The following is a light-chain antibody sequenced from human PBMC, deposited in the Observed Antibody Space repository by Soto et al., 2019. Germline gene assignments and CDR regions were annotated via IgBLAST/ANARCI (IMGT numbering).Light chain of an antibody. CDR3: QSYDNNVSGWV. J-gene: IGLJ3*02. CDR1: SSNIGSDY. V-gene: IGLV1-47*02. CDR2: ADY. Sequence: QSVLTQPPSASGTPGQRVTISCSGSSSNIGSDYVSWYQQLPGTAPKLLIYADYERPSGVPDRFSGSKSGASAALVITGLRADDEADYYCQSYDNNVSGWVFGGGTKVTVL.